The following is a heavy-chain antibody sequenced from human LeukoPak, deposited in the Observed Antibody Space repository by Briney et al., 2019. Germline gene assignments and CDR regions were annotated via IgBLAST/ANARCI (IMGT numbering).Heavy chain of an antibody. V-gene: IGHV4-4*07. CDR3: ARLAYCGGDCYVFDY. J-gene: IGHJ4*02. Sequence: SETLSLTCTVSGGSISSYYWSWIRQPAGKGLEWIGRIYTSGSTNYNPSLKSRVTMSVDTSKNQFSLKLSSVTAADTAVYYGARLAYCGGDCYVFDYWGQGTLVTVSS. CDR1: GGSISSYY. D-gene: IGHD2-21*02. CDR2: IYTSGST.